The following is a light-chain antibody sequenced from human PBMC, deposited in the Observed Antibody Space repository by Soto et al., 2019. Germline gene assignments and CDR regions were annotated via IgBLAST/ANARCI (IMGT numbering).Light chain of an antibody. V-gene: IGKV3-15*01. CDR2: GAF. CDR1: QIIGTN. J-gene: IGKJ2*01. CDR3: QQFDKWPYT. Sequence: ENVLTQSPATLSVSPGERATLSCRTSQIIGTNLAWYQQKPGQAPRLLIYGAFIRAPGFPVRFRGTGSGSEFTLTISSLQTEDGALYYRQQFDKWPYTFGQGTNLEIK.